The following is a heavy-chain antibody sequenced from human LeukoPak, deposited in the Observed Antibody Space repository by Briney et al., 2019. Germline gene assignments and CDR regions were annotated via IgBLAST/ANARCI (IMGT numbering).Heavy chain of an antibody. CDR2: IYTSGGT. CDR3: ARDLGDRGVAVDPEDGRFDP. Sequence: SETLSLTCTVSGGSISSYYWSWIRQPAGKGLEWIGRIYTSGGTNYNPSLKSRVTMSVDTSKNQFSLKLSSVTAADTAVYYCARDLGDRGVAVDPEDGRFDPWGQGTLVTVSS. J-gene: IGHJ5*02. V-gene: IGHV4-4*07. D-gene: IGHD6-19*01. CDR1: GGSISSYY.